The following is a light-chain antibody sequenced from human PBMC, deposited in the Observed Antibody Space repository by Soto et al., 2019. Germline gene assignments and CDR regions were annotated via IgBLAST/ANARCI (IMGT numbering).Light chain of an antibody. Sequence: VLTQPPSASGTPGQRVTVSCSGSSSNIGTNYVYWYQQPPGTAPTLLIYRNSQRPSGVPDRFSGSKSGTSASLAISGLRFEDEADYYCATWDDRLNGHVFGTGTKVTVL. CDR2: RNS. V-gene: IGLV1-47*01. CDR3: ATWDDRLNGHV. J-gene: IGLJ1*01. CDR1: SSNIGTNY.